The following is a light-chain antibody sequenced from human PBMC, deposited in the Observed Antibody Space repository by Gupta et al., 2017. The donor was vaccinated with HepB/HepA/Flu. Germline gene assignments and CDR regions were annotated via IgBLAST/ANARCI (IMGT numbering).Light chain of an antibody. Sequence: QSALTQPRSVSGSPGQSVTISCTGTSSDVGGYNYVSWYQQHPGKAPKLMIYDVSKRPSGVPDRFSGSKSGNKASLTISGLQAEDESYYYCCSYAGSVWVFGGGTKLTVL. CDR2: DVS. CDR1: SSDVGGYNY. CDR3: CSYAGSVWV. V-gene: IGLV2-11*01. J-gene: IGLJ3*02.